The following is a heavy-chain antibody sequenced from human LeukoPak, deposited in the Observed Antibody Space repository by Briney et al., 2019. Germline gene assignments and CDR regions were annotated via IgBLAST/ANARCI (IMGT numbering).Heavy chain of an antibody. J-gene: IGHJ4*02. Sequence: SVKVSCKASGGTFSSYAISWVRQAPGQGLEWMGGIIPIFGTANYAQKFQGRVTITTDESTSTAYMELSSLRSEDTAVYYCARGTTVTLYYFDYWGQGTLVTVSS. V-gene: IGHV1-69*05. CDR1: GGTFSSYA. CDR3: ARGTTVTLYYFDY. CDR2: IIPIFGTA. D-gene: IGHD4-17*01.